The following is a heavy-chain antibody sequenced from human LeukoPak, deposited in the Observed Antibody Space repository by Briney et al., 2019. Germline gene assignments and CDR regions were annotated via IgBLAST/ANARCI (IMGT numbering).Heavy chain of an antibody. D-gene: IGHD3-10*01. CDR3: AKAMTRTMVRGVPPSDY. CDR1: GFTFSSYA. CDR2: FSGSGGST. V-gene: IGHV3-23*01. Sequence: GGSLRLSCAASGFTFSSYAMNWVRQAPGKGLEWVLAFSGSGGSTYYADSVKGRFTISRDNSKNTLYLQMNSLRAEDTTVYYCAKAMTRTMVRGVPPSDYWGQGTLVTVSS. J-gene: IGHJ4*02.